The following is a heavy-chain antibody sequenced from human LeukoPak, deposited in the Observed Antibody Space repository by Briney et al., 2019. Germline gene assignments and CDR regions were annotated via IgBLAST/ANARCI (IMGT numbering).Heavy chain of an antibody. V-gene: IGHV1-2*02. CDR3: ARGRPGDHFDY. D-gene: IGHD3-10*01. J-gene: IGHJ4*02. CDR1: GYTFTGYF. CDR2: INPNSGGT. Sequence: PVKVSCKASGYTFTGYFIHWVRQAPGQGLEWMGWINPNSGGTSYLQSFQGRVTMTRDTSISTAYMDLSRLRSDDTAVYYCARGRPGDHFDYWGQGTLVTVSA.